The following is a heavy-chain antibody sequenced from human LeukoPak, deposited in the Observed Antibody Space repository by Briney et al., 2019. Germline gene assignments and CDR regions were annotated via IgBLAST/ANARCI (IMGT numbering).Heavy chain of an antibody. CDR2: INWNGGST. J-gene: IGHJ4*02. D-gene: IGHD3-22*01. Sequence: GGSLRLSCAASGFTLDDYGMSWVRQAPGKGLEWVSGINWNGGSTGYADSVKGRFTISRDNAKNSLYLQMNSLRAEDTALYYCARALPYYDSSGYCDYWGQGTLVTVSS. V-gene: IGHV3-20*04. CDR1: GFTLDDYG. CDR3: ARALPYYDSSGYCDY.